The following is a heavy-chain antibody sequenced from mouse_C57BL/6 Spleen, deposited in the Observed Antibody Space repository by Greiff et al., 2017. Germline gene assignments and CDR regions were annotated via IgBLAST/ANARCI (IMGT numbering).Heavy chain of an antibody. V-gene: IGHV1-50*01. J-gene: IGHJ2*01. CDR1: GYTFTSYW. CDR3: ARRVYEYYGSSSDY. CDR2: IDPSDSYT. Sequence: QVQLQQPGAELVKPGASVKLSCKASGYTFTSYWMQWVKQRPGQGLEWIGEIDPSDSYTNYNQKFKGKATLTVDTSSSTAYMQLSSLTAEDAAGYYCARRVYEYYGSSSDYWGQGTTLTFSS. D-gene: IGHD1-1*01.